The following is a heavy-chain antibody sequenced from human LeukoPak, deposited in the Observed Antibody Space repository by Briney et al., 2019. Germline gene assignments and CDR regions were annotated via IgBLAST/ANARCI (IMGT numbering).Heavy chain of an antibody. CDR2: IYPGDSDT. D-gene: IGHD3-9*01. J-gene: IGHJ4*02. V-gene: IGHV5-51*03. CDR1: GYSFTSYW. Sequence: GESLKISCKGSGYSFTSYWIGWVRQMPGKGLEWMGIIYPGDSDTRYSPSFQGQVTISADKSISTAYLQWSSLKASDTAMYYCARSGQSRILIGLTGIDYWGQGTLVTVSS. CDR3: ARSGQSRILIGLTGIDY.